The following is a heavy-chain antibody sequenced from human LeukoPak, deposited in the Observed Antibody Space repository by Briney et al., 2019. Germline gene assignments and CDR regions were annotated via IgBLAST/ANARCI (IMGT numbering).Heavy chain of an antibody. CDR1: GGSISSSSYY. D-gene: IGHD3-22*01. CDR2: IYYSGST. V-gene: IGHV4-39*01. CDR3: ARTVMYYYDSSAGNWFDP. Sequence: SETLSLTCTVSGGSISSSSYYWGWIRQPPGTGLEWIGSIYYSGSTYYNPSLKSRVTISVDTSKNQFSLKLTSVTAADTAVYYCARTVMYYYDSSAGNWFDPWGQGTLVTVSS. J-gene: IGHJ5*02.